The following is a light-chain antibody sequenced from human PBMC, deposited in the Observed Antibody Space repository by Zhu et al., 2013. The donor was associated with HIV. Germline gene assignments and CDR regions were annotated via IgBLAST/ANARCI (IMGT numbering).Light chain of an antibody. CDR3: CSYAGRSTLV. V-gene: IGLV1-51*01. CDR2: DNT. J-gene: IGLJ3*02. CDR1: SSNIGTNY. Sequence: QSVLTQPPSVSAAPGQKVTISCSGSSSNIGTNYVSWYQQFPGTAPKVVIFDNTKRPSGIPDRFSGSTSGNTASLTISGLQAEDEADYYCCSYAGRSTLVFGGGTKLTVL.